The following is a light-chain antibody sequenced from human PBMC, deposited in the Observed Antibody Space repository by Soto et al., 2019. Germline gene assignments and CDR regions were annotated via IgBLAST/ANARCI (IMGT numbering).Light chain of an antibody. V-gene: IGKV1-12*01. CDR1: QDIRRW. CDR2: AAS. Sequence: DIQGAQSPSSVSPNVGDTVTITCRASQDIRRWLAWYQQEPGKAPNLLISAASNLQSGVPSRFSGRGSGTDFTLTISSLQPEDSATYYCEQASTYPYSFGQGTKVDI. J-gene: IGKJ2*03. CDR3: EQASTYPYS.